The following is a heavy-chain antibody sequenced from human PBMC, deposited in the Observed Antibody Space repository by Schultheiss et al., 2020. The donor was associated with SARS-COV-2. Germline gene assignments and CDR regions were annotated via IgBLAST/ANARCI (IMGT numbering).Heavy chain of an antibody. CDR3: AREHCSGGSCSFDY. J-gene: IGHJ4*02. D-gene: IGHD2-15*01. CDR1: GGSISTYY. Sequence: SQTLSLTCTVSGGSISTYYWTWIRQPPGKGLEWIGYIYYSGSTKYNPSLKSRVTISVDAANNQFSLKLSSVTAADTAVYYCAREHCSGGSCSFDYWGQGTLVTGSP. V-gene: IGHV4-59*01. CDR2: IYYSGST.